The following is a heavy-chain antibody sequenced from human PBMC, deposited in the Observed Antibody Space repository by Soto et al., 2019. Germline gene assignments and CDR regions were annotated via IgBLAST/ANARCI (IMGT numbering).Heavy chain of an antibody. V-gene: IGHV5-51*01. D-gene: IGHD1-20*01. CDR1: GYNFATYW. Sequence: GESLKISCKGSGYNFATYWIGWVRQMPGKGLEWMGIIYPHDSDTRYSPSFQGQVTISADKSISTAYLQWSSLKASDTAIYYCARRLDNTLDFWGQGTRVTVSS. J-gene: IGHJ4*02. CDR3: ARRLDNTLDF. CDR2: IYPHDSDT.